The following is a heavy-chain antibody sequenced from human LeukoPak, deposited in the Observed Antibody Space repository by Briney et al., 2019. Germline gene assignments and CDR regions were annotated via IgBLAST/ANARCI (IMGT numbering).Heavy chain of an antibody. J-gene: IGHJ4*02. Sequence: SVTLSLTCTVSGGSISSYYWSWIRQAPGKGLEWIGYIYYSGSTNYNPSLKSRVTISVDTSKNQFSLKLSSVTAADTAVYYCAQIEDYGDYYFDYWGQGTLVTVSS. CDR2: IYYSGST. CDR1: GGSISSYY. V-gene: IGHV4-59*01. CDR3: AQIEDYGDYYFDY. D-gene: IGHD4-17*01.